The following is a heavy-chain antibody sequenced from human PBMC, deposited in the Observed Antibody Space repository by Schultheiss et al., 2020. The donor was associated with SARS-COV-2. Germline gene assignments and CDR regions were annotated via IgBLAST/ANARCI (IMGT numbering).Heavy chain of an antibody. D-gene: IGHD6-13*01. V-gene: IGHV1-8*01. J-gene: IGHJ6*02. CDR3: ARNRYGVSSWYWYYYYGMDV. Sequence: ASVKVSCKASGGTFSSYDINWVRQATGQGLEWMGWMNPNSGNTGYAQKLQGRVTMTTDTSTSTAYMELRSLRSDDTAVYYCARNRYGVSSWYWYYYYGMDVWGQGTTVTVSS. CDR2: MNPNSGNT. CDR1: GGTFSSYD.